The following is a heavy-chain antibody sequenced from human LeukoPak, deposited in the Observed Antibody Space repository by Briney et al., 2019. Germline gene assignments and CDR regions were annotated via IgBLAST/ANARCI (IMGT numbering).Heavy chain of an antibody. CDR3: AKDLNYGDLLDY. J-gene: IGHJ4*02. CDR2: IRNDGRNK. V-gene: IGHV3-30*02. D-gene: IGHD4-17*01. Sequence: GGSLRLSCAASGFTFSKYGMYWVRQAPGKGLEWVAFIRNDGRNKYYTDSVKGRFTISRDNSKNTLYLQMNSLRAEDTAVYYCAKDLNYGDLLDYWGQGTLVTVSS. CDR1: GFTFSKYG.